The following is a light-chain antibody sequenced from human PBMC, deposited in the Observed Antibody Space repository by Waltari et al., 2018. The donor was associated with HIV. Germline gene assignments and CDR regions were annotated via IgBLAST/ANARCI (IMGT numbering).Light chain of an antibody. Sequence: QSPLYQPASVSGPPGQSITISCTAVGPAVAFYKFVSWYRQHPGKAPHLIIYEVSGRPSGVSSRFSGSRSGVTASLTISGLQAEDEADYFCSSFTSQGSLMFGGGTKLTVL. J-gene: IGLJ3*02. CDR2: EVS. CDR1: GPAVAFYKF. CDR3: SSFTSQGSLM. V-gene: IGLV2-14*03.